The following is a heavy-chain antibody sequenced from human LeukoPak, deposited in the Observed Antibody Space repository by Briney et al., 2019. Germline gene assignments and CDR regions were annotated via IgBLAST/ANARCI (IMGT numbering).Heavy chain of an antibody. V-gene: IGHV3-23*01. CDR3: AKEGCSSISCYTGFDY. CDR1: GFTFSSYA. Sequence: GGSLRLSCAASGFTFSSYAMSWVRQAPGKGLEWVSAISGSGGSTYYADSVKGRFTISRDNSKNTLFLQMNSLRAEDTAVYYCAKEGCSSISCYTGFDYWGQGTLVTVSS. CDR2: ISGSGGST. D-gene: IGHD2-2*02. J-gene: IGHJ4*02.